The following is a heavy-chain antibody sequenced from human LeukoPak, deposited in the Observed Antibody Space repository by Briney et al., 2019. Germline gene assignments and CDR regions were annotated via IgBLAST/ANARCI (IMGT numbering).Heavy chain of an antibody. Sequence: SETLSLTRAVSADSLSSFYGICVRQPAGKGLEWIGRIYTSGSTNYNPSLKSRVTISVDTSKNQYSLKLSSVAAADTAVYYCAGGGWLRYAYWGQGTLVTVSS. CDR2: IYTSGST. V-gene: IGHV4-4*07. D-gene: IGHD5-24*01. J-gene: IGHJ4*02. CDR3: AGGGWLRYAY. CDR1: ADSLSSFY.